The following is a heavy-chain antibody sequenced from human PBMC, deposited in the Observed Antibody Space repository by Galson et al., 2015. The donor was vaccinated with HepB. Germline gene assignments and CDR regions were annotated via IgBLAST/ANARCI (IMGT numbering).Heavy chain of an antibody. CDR3: ARSRADGYDSSGYYAFDI. V-gene: IGHV1-69*13. J-gene: IGHJ3*02. D-gene: IGHD3-22*01. CDR2: IIPIFGTA. CDR1: GGTFGSYA. Sequence: SVKVSCKASGGTFGSYAISWVRQAPGQGLEWMGGIIPIFGTANYAQKFQGRVTITADESTSTAYMELSSLRSEDTAVYYCARSRADGYDSSGYYAFDIWGQGTMVTVSS.